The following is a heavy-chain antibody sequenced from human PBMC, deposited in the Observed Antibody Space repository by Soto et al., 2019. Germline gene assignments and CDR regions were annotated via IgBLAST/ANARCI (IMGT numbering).Heavy chain of an antibody. D-gene: IGHD6-19*01. J-gene: IGHJ4*02. Sequence: PSETLSLTCAVYGWSFNGYYWSWIRQPPGKGLEWIGEINHSGSTNYNPSLKSRVTISVDTSKNQFSLKLSSVTAADTAVYYCARGDRSSRYFDYWGQGTLVTVPQ. V-gene: IGHV4-34*01. CDR2: INHSGST. CDR3: ARGDRSSRYFDY. CDR1: GWSFNGYY.